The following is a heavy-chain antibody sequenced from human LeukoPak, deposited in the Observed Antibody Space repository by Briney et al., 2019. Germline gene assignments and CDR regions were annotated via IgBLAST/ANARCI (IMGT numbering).Heavy chain of an antibody. CDR1: GGSISSYY. Sequence: KASETLSLTCTVSGGSISSYYWSWIRQPPGKGLEWIGYIYYSGSTNYNPSLKSRVTISVDTSKNQFSLKLSSVTAAATAVYYCAGHHPRNTVDFWGQGTLVTVSS. D-gene: IGHD2/OR15-2a*01. CDR2: IYYSGST. J-gene: IGHJ4*02. CDR3: AGHHPRNTVDF. V-gene: IGHV4-59*08.